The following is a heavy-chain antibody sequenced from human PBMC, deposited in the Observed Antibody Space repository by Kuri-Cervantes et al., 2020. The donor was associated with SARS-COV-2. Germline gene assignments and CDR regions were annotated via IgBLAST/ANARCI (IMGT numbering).Heavy chain of an antibody. CDR2: INPSGGT. CDR1: GYTFTGYY. CDR3: ARGSGCNY. J-gene: IGHJ4*02. D-gene: IGHD6-19*01. V-gene: IGHV1-2*02. Sequence: ASVKVSCKASGYTFTGYYMHWVRQAPGQGLEWMGWINPSGGTKYAQKLQGRVTMTTDTSTSTAYMELRSLRSDDTAVYYCARGSGCNYWGQGTLVTVSS.